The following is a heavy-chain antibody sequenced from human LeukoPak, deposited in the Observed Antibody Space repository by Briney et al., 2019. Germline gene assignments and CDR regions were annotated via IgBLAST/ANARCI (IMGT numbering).Heavy chain of an antibody. CDR1: GFTFSSYW. Sequence: TGGSLRLSCAASGFTFSSYWMSWVRQAPGKGLEWLSTITRSGSNLYYADSVKGRFTTSRDDAKDSVYLQMESLRVEDTAIYYCARNFDSWGQGTLVTVSS. CDR3: ARNFDS. CDR2: ITRSGSNL. V-gene: IGHV3-21*01. J-gene: IGHJ4*02.